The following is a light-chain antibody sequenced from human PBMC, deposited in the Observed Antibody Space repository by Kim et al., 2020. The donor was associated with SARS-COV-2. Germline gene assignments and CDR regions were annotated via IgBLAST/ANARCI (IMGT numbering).Light chain of an antibody. Sequence: VSPGNSATRSGRASQTIDRDLAWYQQKPGQPPRLLNYDSSTRAPGVPHRVSGSGSGTDFSLTIYSLHSEDVAVYYCQHYQQWPPWRFGRGTKLEI. CDR3: QHYQQWPPWR. CDR2: DSS. CDR1: QTIDRD. J-gene: IGKJ1*01. V-gene: IGKV3-15*01.